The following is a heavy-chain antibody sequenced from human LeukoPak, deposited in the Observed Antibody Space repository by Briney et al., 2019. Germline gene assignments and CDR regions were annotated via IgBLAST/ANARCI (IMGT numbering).Heavy chain of an antibody. CDR3: ARFIDYYDSSGADY. D-gene: IGHD3-22*01. Sequence: ASVKVSCKASGYTFTSYDINWVRQATGQGLERMGWMNPNSGNTGYAQKFQGRVTMTRNTSISTAYMELSSLRSEDTAVYYCARFIDYYDSSGADYWGQGTLVTVSS. CDR1: GYTFTSYD. J-gene: IGHJ4*02. CDR2: MNPNSGNT. V-gene: IGHV1-8*01.